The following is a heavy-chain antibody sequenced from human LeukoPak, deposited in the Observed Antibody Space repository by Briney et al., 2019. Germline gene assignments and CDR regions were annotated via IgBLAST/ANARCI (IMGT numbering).Heavy chain of an antibody. CDR3: SRTPGYSSNLRNAFDI. D-gene: IGHD6-13*01. Sequence: ASVKVSXKASGYTFTSYDINWVRQATGQGLEWIGWMNPNSANTGYAQKFQGRATMTRNTSISTAYMELSSLRSEDTAVYYCSRTPGYSSNLRNAFDIWGQGTMVTVSS. J-gene: IGHJ3*02. V-gene: IGHV1-8*01. CDR1: GYTFTSYD. CDR2: MNPNSANT.